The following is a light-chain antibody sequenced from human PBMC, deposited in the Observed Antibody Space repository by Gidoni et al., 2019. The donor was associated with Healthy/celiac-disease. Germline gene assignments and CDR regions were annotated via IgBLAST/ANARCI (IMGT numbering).Light chain of an antibody. CDR2: GKN. CDR3: NSRDSSGNRG. J-gene: IGLJ2*01. CDR1: SLRSYY. Sequence: SSELTQDPAVPVALGQTVRITCQGDSLRSYYASWYQQKPGQAPVLVIYGKNNRPSGIPDRFSGSSSGNTASLTITGAQAEDEADYYCNSRDSSGNRGFGGGTKLTVL. V-gene: IGLV3-19*01.